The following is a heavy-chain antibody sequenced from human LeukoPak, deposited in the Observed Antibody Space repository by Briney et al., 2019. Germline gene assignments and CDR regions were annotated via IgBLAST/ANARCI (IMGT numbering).Heavy chain of an antibody. D-gene: IGHD3-22*01. CDR2: INHSGST. J-gene: IGHJ5*02. V-gene: IGHV4-34*01. Sequence: SETLSLTCAVYGGSFSGYYWSWIRQPPGKGLEWIGEINHSGSTNYNPSLKSRVTTSVDTSKNQFSLKLSSVTAADTAVYYCARRADSSGYGPWGQGTLVTVSS. CDR3: ARRADSSGYGP. CDR1: GGSFSGYY.